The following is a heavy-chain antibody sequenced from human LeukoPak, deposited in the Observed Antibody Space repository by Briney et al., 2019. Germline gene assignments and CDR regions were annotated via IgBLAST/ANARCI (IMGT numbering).Heavy chain of an antibody. CDR3: AKVTRVAVAGYFDY. D-gene: IGHD6-19*01. V-gene: IGHV3-23*01. J-gene: IGHJ4*02. Sequence: GGSLRLFCAASGFTFSGFAMSWVRQAPGKGLEWVSAVSNSGGSTYYADSVKGRFTISRDNSKNTLYLQMNSLRAEDTAVYYCAKVTRVAVAGYFDYWGQGTLVTVSS. CDR2: VSNSGGST. CDR1: GFTFSGFA.